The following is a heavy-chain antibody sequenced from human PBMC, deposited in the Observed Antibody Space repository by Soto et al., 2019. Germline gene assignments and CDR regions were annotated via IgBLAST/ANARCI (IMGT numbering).Heavy chain of an antibody. CDR2: IYYSGST. J-gene: IGHJ4*02. V-gene: IGHV4-30-4*01. D-gene: IGHD2-15*01. Sequence: SETLSLTCTVSGGSISSGDYYWSWIRQPPGKGLEWIGYIYYSGSTYYNPSLKSRVTISVDTSKNQFSLKLSSVTAADTAVYYCASVVVAATGQVYWGQGTLVTVSS. CDR3: ASVVVAATGQVY. CDR1: GGSISSGDYY.